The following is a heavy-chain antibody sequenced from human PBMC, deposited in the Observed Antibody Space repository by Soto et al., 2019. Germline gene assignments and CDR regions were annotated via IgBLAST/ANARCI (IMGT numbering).Heavy chain of an antibody. V-gene: IGHV1-69*06. CDR1: GGTFSSYA. J-gene: IGHJ5*02. D-gene: IGHD4-17*01. Sequence: SVKVSCKASGGTFSSYAISWVRQAPGQGLEWMGGIIPIFGTANYAQKFQGRVTITADKSTSIAYMELSSLRSEDTAVYYCARVGDYGGNWFDPWGQGTLVTVS. CDR2: IIPIFGTA. CDR3: ARVGDYGGNWFDP.